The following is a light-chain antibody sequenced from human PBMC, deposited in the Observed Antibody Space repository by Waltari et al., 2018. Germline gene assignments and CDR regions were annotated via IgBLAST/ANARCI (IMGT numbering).Light chain of an antibody. Sequence: QTALTQPPSVSGSPGQSVTFSCTGSSSDIGTYNYVSWYQQQPAKAPKLVIYDVIKRPSGVSDRFSGSKSGNTASLTISGLQAEDEADYYCGSFVNSNTFLFAGGTRMTVL. J-gene: IGLJ7*01. CDR1: SSDIGTYNY. CDR3: GSFVNSNTFL. V-gene: IGLV2-11*01. CDR2: DVI.